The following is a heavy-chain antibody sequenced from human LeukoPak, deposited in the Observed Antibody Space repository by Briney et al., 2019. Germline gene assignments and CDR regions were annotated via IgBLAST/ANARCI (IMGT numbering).Heavy chain of an antibody. CDR3: ARQTAMGRSGDY. V-gene: IGHV5-51*01. Sequence: NLGESLKISCKASGYSFTSYWIGWVRQMPGKGLEWMGIIDPSDSDIRYTPSFQGQVTISADKSRSTAYLQWNSLKVSDTAIYYCARQTAMGRSGDYWGQGTLVTVSS. CDR1: GYSFTSYW. D-gene: IGHD7-27*01. CDR2: IDPSDSDI. J-gene: IGHJ4*02.